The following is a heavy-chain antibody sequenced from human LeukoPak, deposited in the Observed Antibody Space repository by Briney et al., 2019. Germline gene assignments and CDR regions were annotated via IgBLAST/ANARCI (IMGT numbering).Heavy chain of an antibody. V-gene: IGHV3-48*02. CDR2: ISSSTSTE. J-gene: IGHJ4*02. Sequence: GRSLRLSCAASGFTFSSYGMNWVRQAPGRGLEWISHISSSTSTEYYADSVKGRFTISRDNGKNSLYLQMSSLRDEDTALYYCARGYYDILTGPTRVLDYWGQGTLVTVSS. CDR3: ARGYYDILTGPTRVLDY. D-gene: IGHD3-9*01. CDR1: GFTFSSYG.